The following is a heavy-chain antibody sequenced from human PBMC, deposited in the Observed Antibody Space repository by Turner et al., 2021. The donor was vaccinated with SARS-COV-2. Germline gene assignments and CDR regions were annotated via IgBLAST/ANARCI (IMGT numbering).Heavy chain of an antibody. CDR1: GDSISTSHDS. CDR2: IYYSGRT. J-gene: IGHJ5*01. V-gene: IGHV4-39*01. D-gene: IGHD3-10*01. Sequence: QLQLQESGPGLVRPSETLSLLCTVSGDSISTSHDSWGWIRQPPGKGLEWIGSIYYSGRTFYNPSVKSRVTISVDTSKNDFSLQLSSVTAADTAVYYCMRHDHYGSASINWFNSWGQGTLVTVSS. CDR3: MRHDHYGSASINWFNS.